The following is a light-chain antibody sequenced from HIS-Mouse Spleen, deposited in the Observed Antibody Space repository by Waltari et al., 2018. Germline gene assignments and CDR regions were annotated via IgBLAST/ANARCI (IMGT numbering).Light chain of an antibody. CDR3: CSYAGSSTLV. CDR2: EGS. V-gene: IGLV2-23*01. Sequence: QSALTQPASVSGSPGQPITISCTGTSSDFGSYNLVSWYQQHPGKAPKLMIYEGSKRPSGVSNRFSGSKSGNTASLTISGLQAEDEADYYCCSYAGSSTLVFGGGTKLTVL. J-gene: IGLJ2*01. CDR1: SSDFGSYNL.